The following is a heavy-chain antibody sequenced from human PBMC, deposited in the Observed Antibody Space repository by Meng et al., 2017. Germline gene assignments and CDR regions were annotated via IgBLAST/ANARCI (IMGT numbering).Heavy chain of an antibody. CDR3: ATRGNPYLDC. V-gene: IGHV1-18*01. CDR2: INAYNGYT. CDR1: AHTLSSDG. Sequence: QGQLVQSGAEVKKPGASVKVPCNASAHTLSSDGFAWVRQAPGQGLEWMGWINAYNGYTDYARKFLGRVTLTTDTSTNTGYMELRSLTSDDTAVYYCATRGNPYLDCWGQGTLVTVSS. J-gene: IGHJ4*02.